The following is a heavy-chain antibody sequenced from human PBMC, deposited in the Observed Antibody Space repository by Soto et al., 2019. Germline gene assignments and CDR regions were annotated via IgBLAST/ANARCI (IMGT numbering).Heavy chain of an antibody. CDR2: ISAYNGNT. J-gene: IGHJ4*02. V-gene: IGHV1-18*01. D-gene: IGHD1-20*01. CDR1: GYTFTSYG. Sequence: APVKVSCKASGYTFTSYGISWVRQAPGQGLEWMGWISAYNGNTKNAQKLQGRVTMTTDTSTSTAYMELRSLRSDDTAVYYCARDAAIGMNDYWGQGALVTVSS. CDR3: ARDAAIGMNDY.